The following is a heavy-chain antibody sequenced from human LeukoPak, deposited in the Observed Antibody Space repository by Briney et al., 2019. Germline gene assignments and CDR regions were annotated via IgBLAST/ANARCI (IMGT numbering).Heavy chain of an antibody. D-gene: IGHD3-3*02. Sequence: GGSLRLSCAASGFIVSSNYMTWVRQAPGQGLEWVSVIHNDGSTYYTDSVKGRFTISRDNSKNTLYLQMNSLRVEDTAVYYCAALARDYWGQGTLVTVSS. CDR2: IHNDGST. J-gene: IGHJ4*02. V-gene: IGHV3-53*01. CDR1: GFIVSSNY. CDR3: AALARDY.